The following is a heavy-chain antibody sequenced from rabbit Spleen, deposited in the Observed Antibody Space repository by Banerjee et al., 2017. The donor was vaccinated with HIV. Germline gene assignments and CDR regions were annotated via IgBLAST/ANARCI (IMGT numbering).Heavy chain of an antibody. D-gene: IGHD2-1*01. CDR3: VRDRANIGGDYGPYYFDL. J-gene: IGHJ4*01. CDR1: GFDFSGYG. V-gene: IGHV1S47*01. CDR2: IDPLFGNT. Sequence: QEQLVESGGGLVQPGGSLKLSCKASGFDFSGYGMRWGRKAPGKGLEWIGYIDPLFGNTYYASWVNGRFTISSHNAQNTLYLQLNSLTAADTATYFCVRDRANIGGDYGPYYFDLWGPGTLVTVS.